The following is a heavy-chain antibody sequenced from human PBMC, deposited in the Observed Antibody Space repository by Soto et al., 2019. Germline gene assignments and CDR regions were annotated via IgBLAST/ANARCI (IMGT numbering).Heavy chain of an antibody. D-gene: IGHD3-10*01. V-gene: IGHV2-5*01. CDR1: GFSLTTRGVG. Sequence: QITLKESGPTLVKPTQTLTLTCTVSGFSLTTRGVGVGWIRQPPGKALECLAHIYSNDEKRYSTSLQSSLSISKDTSKNQVVITVTNVNPADTATCNCPRIATYYQSDCFHPWGQGTLVTVSS. J-gene: IGHJ5*02. CDR3: PRIATYYQSDCFHP. CDR2: IYSNDEK.